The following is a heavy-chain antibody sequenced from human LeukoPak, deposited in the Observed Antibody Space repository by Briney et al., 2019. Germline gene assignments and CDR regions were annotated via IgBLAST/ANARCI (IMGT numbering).Heavy chain of an antibody. D-gene: IGHD2-8*02. CDR1: GGSLSTHH. CDR3: ARDITGFDY. J-gene: IGHJ4*02. V-gene: IGHV4-59*11. CDR2: ISDSGST. Sequence: SETLSLTCVVSGGSLSTHHWSWIRQSPGRGLEWIGYISDSGSTNYNPSLKSRVTISVDTSKNQFSLKLSSVTAADTAVYYCARDITGFDYWGQGTLVTVSS.